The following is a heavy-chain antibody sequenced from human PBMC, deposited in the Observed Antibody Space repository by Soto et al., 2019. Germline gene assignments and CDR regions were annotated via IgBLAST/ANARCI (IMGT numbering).Heavy chain of an antibody. J-gene: IGHJ4*02. CDR1: GFTFTSYG. V-gene: IGHV1-69*01. D-gene: IGHD2-2*01. CDR2: IIPVFGTI. CDR3: ARDPRIYCTSASCHSYFDY. Sequence: QVQLVQSGAEVKQPGSSVKVSCKASGFTFTSYGITWVRQAPGQGLEWLGGIIPVFGTINNAQKFQGRVTIIADESTATAYMELTSLTSEDTAVYFCARDPRIYCTSASCHSYFDYWGQGTLVTVSS.